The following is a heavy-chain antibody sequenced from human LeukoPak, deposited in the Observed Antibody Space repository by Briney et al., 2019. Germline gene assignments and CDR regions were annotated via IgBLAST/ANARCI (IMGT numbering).Heavy chain of an antibody. D-gene: IGHD3-22*01. V-gene: IGHV1-46*02. CDR3: ARAYYESSAYRHAVYFDY. CDR1: GYTFNSSY. CDR2: INPSDDST. J-gene: IGHJ4*01. Sequence: ASVKVSCKASGYTFNSSYMHWVRQAPGQGLEWMGIINPSDDSTRYAQKFQGRVTMAKDTSTNTVYMHLSSLSSDDTAVYYCARAYYESSAYRHAVYFDYWGQEPWSPSPQ.